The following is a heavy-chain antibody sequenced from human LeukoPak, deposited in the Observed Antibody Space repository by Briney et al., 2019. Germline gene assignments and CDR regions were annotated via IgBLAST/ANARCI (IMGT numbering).Heavy chain of an antibody. D-gene: IGHD3-22*01. V-gene: IGHV1-46*01. Sequence: GASVKVSCKASGYTFTSFYIHWVRQAPGQGLEWMGIVNPSGGNTYYAQKFQGRVTLTRDTATSTVHMELSRLRSEDTAVYYCARDLTYYYDSSGYSLGYWGQGTLVTVSS. CDR2: VNPSGGNT. J-gene: IGHJ4*02. CDR1: GYTFTSFY. CDR3: ARDLTYYYDSSGYSLGY.